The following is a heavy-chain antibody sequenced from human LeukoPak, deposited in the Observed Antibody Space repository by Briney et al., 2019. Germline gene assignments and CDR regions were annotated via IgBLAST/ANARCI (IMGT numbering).Heavy chain of an antibody. CDR1: GGSISSYY. CDR2: IYYSGST. Sequence: NPSETLSLTCTVSGGSISSYYWSWIRQPPGKGLEWIGYIYYSGSTNYNPSLKSRVTISLDASKNQFSLKLSSVTAADTAVYYCATSHDWFDPWGQGTLVTVSS. V-gene: IGHV4-59*08. J-gene: IGHJ5*02. CDR3: ATSHDWFDP.